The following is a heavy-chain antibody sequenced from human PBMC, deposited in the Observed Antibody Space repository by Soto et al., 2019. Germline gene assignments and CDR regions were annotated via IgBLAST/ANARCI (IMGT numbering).Heavy chain of an antibody. CDR2: VNWNGGST. D-gene: IGHD3-3*01. CDR1: GFTFDDYG. CDR3: ARDRGWNYDFWSGYLDY. Sequence: GGSLRLSCAASGFTFDDYGMSWARQAPGKGLEWVSGVNWNGGSTGYADSVKGRFTISRDNSKNTLYLQMNSLRAEDTAVYYCARDRGWNYDFWSGYLDYWGQGTLVTVSS. J-gene: IGHJ4*02. V-gene: IGHV3-20*04.